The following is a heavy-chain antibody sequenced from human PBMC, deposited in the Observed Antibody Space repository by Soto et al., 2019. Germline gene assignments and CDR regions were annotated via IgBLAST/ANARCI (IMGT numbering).Heavy chain of an antibody. CDR1: GFTFSRYG. V-gene: IGHV3-21*06. CDR2: ISSSTGYV. CDR3: ARDPSEGRVGNWFES. Sequence: GGSLRLSCAASGFTFSRYGMNWLRQAPGKGLEWVASISSSTGYVYYADSVKGRFSTSRDNAKNILYLEMYALRTEDTAVYYCARDPSEGRVGNWFESWGQGTLVTVLL. J-gene: IGHJ5*01. D-gene: IGHD2-2*01.